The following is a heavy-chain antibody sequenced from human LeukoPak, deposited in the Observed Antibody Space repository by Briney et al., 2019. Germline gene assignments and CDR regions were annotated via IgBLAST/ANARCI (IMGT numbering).Heavy chain of an antibody. J-gene: IGHJ4*02. V-gene: IGHV3-33*06. D-gene: IGHD4-17*01. CDR3: AKDSDPRDYGDPVPDY. CDR2: IWYDGSNK. CDR1: GFTFSSNG. Sequence: GGSLRLSCAASGFTFSSNGMHWVRQAPGKGLEWVAVIWYDGSNKYYAGSVKGRFTISRDNSKNTLYLQMNSLRAEDTAVYYCAKDSDPRDYGDPVPDYWGQGTLATVSS.